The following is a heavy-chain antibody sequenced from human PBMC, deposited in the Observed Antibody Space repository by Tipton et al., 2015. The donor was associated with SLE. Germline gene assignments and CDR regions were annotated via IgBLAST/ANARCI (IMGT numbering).Heavy chain of an antibody. J-gene: IGHJ4*02. V-gene: IGHV3-74*01. Sequence: GSLRLSCVSSGFKFGAYWMHWVRHAPGKGLVWISRTNQDGTIRSYGDSVKGRFIISRDNAKNTVYLQMNSLRAEDTAVYYCASHEYGSGSYRSWGQGTLVTVSS. CDR3: ASHEYGSGSYRS. CDR2: TNQDGTIR. CDR1: GFKFGAYW. D-gene: IGHD3-10*01.